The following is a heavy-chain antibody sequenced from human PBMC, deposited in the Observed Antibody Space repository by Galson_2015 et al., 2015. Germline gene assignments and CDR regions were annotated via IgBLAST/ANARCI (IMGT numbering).Heavy chain of an antibody. CDR2: ITSSGTI. CDR3: ARDALRYSSSWYFDL. Sequence: SLRLSCAASGFTFSGYRMKWVRQPPGKGLEWLSYITSSGTIYYADSVKGRFTISRDNAKNSLYLQMNSLRDEDTAVYYCARDALRYSSSWYFDLSGRGTRVTVSS. V-gene: IGHV3-48*02. D-gene: IGHD6-13*01. J-gene: IGHJ2*01. CDR1: GFTFSGYR.